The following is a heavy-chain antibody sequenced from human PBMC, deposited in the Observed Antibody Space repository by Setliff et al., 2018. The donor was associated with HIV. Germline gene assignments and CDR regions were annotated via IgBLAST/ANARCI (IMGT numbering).Heavy chain of an antibody. CDR1: GGSISSYC. J-gene: IGHJ4*02. CDR3: ARGGGPDTNFDS. CDR2: IYTSGST. V-gene: IGHV4-4*07. Sequence: PSETLSLTCTVSGGSISSYCWSWIRQPAGKGLEWIGRIYTSGSTNYNPSLKSRVTLSVDTSKNLFSLRLSSVTAADTAVYYCARGGGPDTNFDSWGRGTLVTVSS.